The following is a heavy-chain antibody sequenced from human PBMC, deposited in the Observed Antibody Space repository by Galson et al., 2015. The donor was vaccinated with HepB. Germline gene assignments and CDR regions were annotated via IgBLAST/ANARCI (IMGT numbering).Heavy chain of an antibody. J-gene: IGHJ4*02. CDR1: GYTFTSNG. V-gene: IGHV1-18*04. CDR2: ISASSGRT. D-gene: IGHD2-15*01. CDR3: ARDRSHSLDF. Sequence: SVKVSCKASGYTFTSNGISWVRQAPGRGLEWVGWISASSGRTTYAWRLLGRLTLTTDTSTSTAYMELRSLRSDDTAIYYCARDRSHSLDFWGQGTLVTVSS.